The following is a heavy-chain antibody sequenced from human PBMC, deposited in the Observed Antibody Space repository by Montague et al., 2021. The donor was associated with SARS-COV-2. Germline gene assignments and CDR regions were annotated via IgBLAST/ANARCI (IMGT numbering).Heavy chain of an antibody. Sequence: SETLSLTCSISGVSITRYYWSWVRQPAGKGLEWIGHIYASGSTNYSPSLKSRVRLSIDNPKNQFSLKLESLTAADTAVYYCVRDGGNWYYFDYWGQGALVTVPS. CDR3: VRDGGNWYYFDY. V-gene: IGHV4-4*07. CDR1: GVSITRYY. CDR2: IYASGST. J-gene: IGHJ4*02. D-gene: IGHD3-16*01.